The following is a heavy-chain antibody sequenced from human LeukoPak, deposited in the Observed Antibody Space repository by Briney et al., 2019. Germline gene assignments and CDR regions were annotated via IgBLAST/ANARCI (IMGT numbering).Heavy chain of an antibody. V-gene: IGHV3-23*01. CDR1: GXXFSSYX. CDR2: ISGSGGST. D-gene: IGHD6-6*01. J-gene: IGHJ4*02. CDR3: AKGSSRPEPFDY. Sequence: LRLSXXXSGXXFSSYXMSWVRQTPGKGLEWVSAISGSGGSTYYADSVKGRFTISRDNSKNTLYLQMNSLRAEDTAVYYCAKGSSRPEPFDYWGQGTLVTVSS.